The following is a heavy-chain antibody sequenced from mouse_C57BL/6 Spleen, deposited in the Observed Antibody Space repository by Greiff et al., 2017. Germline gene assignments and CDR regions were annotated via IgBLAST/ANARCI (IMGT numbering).Heavy chain of an antibody. CDR2: IYPGDGDT. CDR1: GYAFSSYW. V-gene: IGHV1-80*01. J-gene: IGHJ2*01. CDR3: ARGDYSNYVPFDY. Sequence: VQLVESGAELVKPGASVKISCKASGYAFSSYWMNWVKQRPGKGLEWIGQIYPGDGDTNYNGKFKGKATLTADKSSSTAYMQLSSLTSEDSAVYFCARGDYSNYVPFDYWGQGTTLTVSS. D-gene: IGHD2-5*01.